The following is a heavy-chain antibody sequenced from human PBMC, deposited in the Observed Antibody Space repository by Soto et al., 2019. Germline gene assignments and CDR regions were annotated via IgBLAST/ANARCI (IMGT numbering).Heavy chain of an antibody. CDR2: ISSSSSYI. CDR1: GFTFSSYS. Sequence: GGSLRLSCAASGFTFSSYSMNWVRQAPGKGLEWVSSISSSSSYIYYADSVKGRFTISRDNAKNSLYLQMNSLRAEDTAVYYCARGDTIFGVVINNDDLDYWGQGTLVTVSP. V-gene: IGHV3-21*01. D-gene: IGHD3-3*01. CDR3: ARGDTIFGVVINNDDLDY. J-gene: IGHJ4*02.